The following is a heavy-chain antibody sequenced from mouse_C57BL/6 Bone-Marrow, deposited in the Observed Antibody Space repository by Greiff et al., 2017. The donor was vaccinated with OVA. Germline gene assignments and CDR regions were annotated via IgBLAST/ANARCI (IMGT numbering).Heavy chain of an antibody. CDR2: IRLKSDNYAT. CDR3: TGGITTVRGAFDY. CDR1: GFTFSNYW. Sequence: DVQLVESGGGLVQPGGSMKLSCVASGFTFSNYWMNWVRQSPEKGLEWVAQIRLKSDNYATHYAESVKGRFTISRDDSKSSVYLQMNNLRAEDTGIYYCTGGITTVRGAFDYWGQGTTLTVSS. J-gene: IGHJ2*01. D-gene: IGHD1-1*01. V-gene: IGHV6-3*01.